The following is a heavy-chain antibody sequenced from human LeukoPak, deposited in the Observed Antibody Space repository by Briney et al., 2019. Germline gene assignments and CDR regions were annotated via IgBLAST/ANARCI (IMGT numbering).Heavy chain of an antibody. D-gene: IGHD2-2*01. CDR1: GGSISSHY. J-gene: IGHJ4*02. Sequence: PSETLSLTCTVSGGSISSHYWSWIRQPPGKGLEWIGYIYYSGSTNYNPSLKSRVTISVDTPKNQFSLKLSSVTAADTAVYYCARSHCSSTSCYGYAGFDYWGQGTLVTVSS. CDR3: ARSHCSSTSCYGYAGFDY. V-gene: IGHV4-59*08. CDR2: IYYSGST.